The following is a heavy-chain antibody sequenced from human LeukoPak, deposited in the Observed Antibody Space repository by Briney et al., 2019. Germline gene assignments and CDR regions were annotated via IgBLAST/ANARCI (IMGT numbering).Heavy chain of an antibody. J-gene: IGHJ3*02. V-gene: IGHV4-59*01. Sequence: SETLSLTCTVSGGSITSDHWNWLRQPPGKGLEWIGCIYYSGSTYYNPSLKSRVTISVDMSKNQFSLRLTSVTAADTAVYYCARKNDFDIWGQGTLVTVSS. CDR1: GGSITSDH. CDR2: IYYSGST. D-gene: IGHD2/OR15-2a*01. CDR3: ARKNDFDI.